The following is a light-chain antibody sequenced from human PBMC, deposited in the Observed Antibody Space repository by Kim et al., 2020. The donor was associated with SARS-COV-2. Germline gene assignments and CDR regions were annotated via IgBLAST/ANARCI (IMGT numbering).Light chain of an antibody. CDR1: QSISMY. J-gene: IGKJ5*01. CDR2: TAS. V-gene: IGKV1-39*01. Sequence: DIQMTQSPSSLSASVGDRVTITCRASQSISMYLNWYQQKPGKAPNLLIFTASTLQSGVPSRFSGSGSGTEFTLTISSLQPEEFATYYCQQSNSPALLTFGQGTRMEIK. CDR3: QQSNSPALLT.